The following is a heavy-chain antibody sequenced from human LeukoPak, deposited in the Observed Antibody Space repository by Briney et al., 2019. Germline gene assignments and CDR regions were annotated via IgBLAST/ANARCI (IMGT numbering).Heavy chain of an antibody. CDR3: ARDAANGIPLDY. V-gene: IGHV1-18*01. D-gene: IGHD2-8*01. CDR1: GYTFTSYG. J-gene: IGHJ4*02. Sequence: ASVKVSCKASGYTFTSYGISWVRQAPGQGLECMGWISAYNGNTNYAQKLQGRVTMTTDTSTSTAYMELRSLRSDDTAVYYCARDAANGIPLDYWGQGTLVTISS. CDR2: ISAYNGNT.